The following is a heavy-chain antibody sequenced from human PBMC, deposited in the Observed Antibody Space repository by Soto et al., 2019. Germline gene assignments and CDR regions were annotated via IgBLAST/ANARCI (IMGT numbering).Heavy chain of an antibody. D-gene: IGHD3-10*01. CDR2: IYSGGST. Sequence: EVQLVETGGGLIQPGGSLRLSCAASGFTVSSNYMSWVRQAPGKGLEWVSVIYSGGSTYYADSVKGRFTISRDNSKNTLYLQMNSLRAEDTSVYYCASGVRGVTELDPWGQGTLVTVSS. CDR1: GFTVSSNY. V-gene: IGHV3-53*02. J-gene: IGHJ5*02. CDR3: ASGVRGVTELDP.